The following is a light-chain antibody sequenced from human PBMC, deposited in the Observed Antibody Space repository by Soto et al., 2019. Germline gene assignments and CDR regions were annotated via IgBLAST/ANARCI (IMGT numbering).Light chain of an antibody. V-gene: IGLV2-23*01. CDR1: SSNVGSYDL. Sequence: QSALTQPPSASGSPGQSITISCTGTSSNVGSYDLVSWYQQHPGEAPKLMIYEGTKRPSGVSNRFSGSKSANTASLTISGLQPEDAADYYCCSYAGSDTMIFGGGTKLTV. CDR3: CSYAGSDTMI. CDR2: EGT. J-gene: IGLJ2*01.